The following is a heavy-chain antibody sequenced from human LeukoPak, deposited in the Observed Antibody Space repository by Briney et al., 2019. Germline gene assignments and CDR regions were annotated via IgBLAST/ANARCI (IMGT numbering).Heavy chain of an antibody. CDR1: GFTFSSYA. CDR2: IRVDGSTE. J-gene: IGHJ3*02. D-gene: IGHD1-26*01. V-gene: IGHV3-7*01. CDR3: ATYSGPDKSDASDM. Sequence: GGSLRLSCAASGFTFSSYAMTWVRQAPGKVLEWVATIRVDGSTEYPVDSMKDRFTISRDKAKNSLHLQMNSLRAEDTALYACATYSGPDKSDASDMWGEGTLVTVSS.